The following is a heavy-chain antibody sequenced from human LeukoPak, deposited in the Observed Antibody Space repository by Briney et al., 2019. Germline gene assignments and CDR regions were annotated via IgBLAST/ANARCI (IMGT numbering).Heavy chain of an antibody. CDR3: AKDRGSSSGITFDY. CDR2: ISYDGSNK. J-gene: IGHJ4*02. D-gene: IGHD6-6*01. CDR1: GFTFSSYA. V-gene: IGHV3-30*04. Sequence: GGSLRLSCAASGFTFSSYAMHWVRQAPGKGPEWVAVISYDGSNKYYADSVKGRFTISRDNSKNTLYLQMNSLRAEDTAVYYCAKDRGSSSGITFDYWGQGTLVTVSS.